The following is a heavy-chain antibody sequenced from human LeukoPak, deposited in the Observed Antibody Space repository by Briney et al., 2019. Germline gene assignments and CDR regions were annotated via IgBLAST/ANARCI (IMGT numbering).Heavy chain of an antibody. CDR3: ARMRRDSWYLYY. Sequence: PSETLSLTCTVSGDSISSSNFYWGWIRQPPGKGLQWIGSIFYSGSTYYNPSLKSRVTISVDTSKNQSSLKLSSVTAADTAVYYCARMRRDSWYLYYWGQGILVTVSS. CDR1: GDSISSSNFY. J-gene: IGHJ4*02. D-gene: IGHD6-13*01. V-gene: IGHV4-39*01. CDR2: IFYSGST.